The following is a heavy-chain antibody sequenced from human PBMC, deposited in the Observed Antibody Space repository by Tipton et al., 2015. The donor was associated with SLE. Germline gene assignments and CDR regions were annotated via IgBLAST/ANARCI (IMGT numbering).Heavy chain of an antibody. CDR1: GASISNYC. D-gene: IGHD2-21*01. J-gene: IGHJ5*02. V-gene: IGHV4-59*12. CDR2: VYYSGNT. Sequence: TLSLTCSVSGASISNYCWSWIRQPPGRGLEWIGHVYYSGNTNYNPSLKSRVTISLDTSKNQFSLRLSSVTAADTAVYYCARDYSEWLDPWGQGALVTVSS. CDR3: ARDYSEWLDP.